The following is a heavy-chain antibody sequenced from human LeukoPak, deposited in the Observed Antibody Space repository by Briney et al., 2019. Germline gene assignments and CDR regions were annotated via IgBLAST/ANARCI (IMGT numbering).Heavy chain of an antibody. Sequence: GESLKISCKGSGYSFTSYWIGWVRQMPGKGLEWMGIIYPGDSDTRYSPSFQGQVTISADKSISTAYLQWSSLKASDTAMYYCARLNDCSSTSCYILSWFDSWGQGTLVTVSS. CDR3: ARLNDCSSTSCYILSWFDS. D-gene: IGHD2-2*02. J-gene: IGHJ5*01. CDR1: GYSFTSYW. CDR2: IYPGDSDT. V-gene: IGHV5-51*01.